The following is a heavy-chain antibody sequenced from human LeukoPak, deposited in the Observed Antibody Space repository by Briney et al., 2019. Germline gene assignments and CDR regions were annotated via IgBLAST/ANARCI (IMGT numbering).Heavy chain of an antibody. CDR1: GFTFSSHA. CDR3: AKSMILGSTVTKTLDY. D-gene: IGHD4-17*01. J-gene: IGHJ4*02. V-gene: IGHV3-23*01. Sequence: GGSLRVSCAASGFTFSSHAMSWVRQAPGKGLEWVSVISGSGGTTYYADSEKGRFTISRDNSKKTLYLQMNSLRAEDTAVYYCAKSMILGSTVTKTLDYWGQGTLVTVSS. CDR2: ISGSGGTT.